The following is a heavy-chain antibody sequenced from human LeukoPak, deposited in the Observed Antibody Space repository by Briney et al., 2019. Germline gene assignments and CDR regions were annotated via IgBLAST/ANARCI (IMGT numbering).Heavy chain of an antibody. Sequence: GGSLRLSCAASGFIFSSYWMSWVRQAPGKALEWGAKVNPDGNEKYYVDSVRCRFTISKDNPKNSVYLQMDSLRAEDTAVYYCARGEYQLLWGKGALIIVSS. CDR2: VNPDGNEK. V-gene: IGHV3-7*04. CDR3: ARGEYQLL. J-gene: IGHJ4*02. D-gene: IGHD2-2*01. CDR1: GFIFSSYW.